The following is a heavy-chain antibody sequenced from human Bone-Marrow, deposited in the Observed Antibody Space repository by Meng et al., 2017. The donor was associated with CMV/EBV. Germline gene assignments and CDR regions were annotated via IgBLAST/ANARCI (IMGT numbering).Heavy chain of an antibody. CDR1: GFTFDDYG. D-gene: IGHD3-3*01. CDR2: INWNGGST. V-gene: IGHV3-20*01. J-gene: IGHJ6*02. Sequence: GESLKISCAASGFTFDDYGMSWVRQAPGKGLEWVSGINWNGGSTGYADSVKGRITISRDNAKNSLYLQVNSLRAEDTALYHCARNATQRFLEWLANCYYYGIDVWGQGTTVTVSS. CDR3: ARNATQRFLEWLANCYYYGIDV.